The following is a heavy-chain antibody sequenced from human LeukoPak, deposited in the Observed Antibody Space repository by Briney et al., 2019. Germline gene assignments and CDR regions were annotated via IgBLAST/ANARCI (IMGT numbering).Heavy chain of an antibody. J-gene: IGHJ2*01. CDR3: ARALKPAHFDL. Sequence: SETLSLTCAVYGGSFSGYYWSWIRQPAGKGLEWIGRIYTSGSTNYNPSLKSRVTMSVDTSKNQFSLKLSSVTAADTAVYYCARALKPAHFDLWGRGTLVTVSS. V-gene: IGHV4-59*10. D-gene: IGHD1-14*01. CDR1: GGSFSGYY. CDR2: IYTSGST.